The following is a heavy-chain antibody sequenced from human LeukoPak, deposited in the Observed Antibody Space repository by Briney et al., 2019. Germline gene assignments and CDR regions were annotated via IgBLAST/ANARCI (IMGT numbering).Heavy chain of an antibody. CDR2: IKSKADGGTT. CDR1: GFTFSNVW. Sequence: GGSLRLSCAASGFTFSNVWMSWVRQAPGKGLEWGGGIKSKADGGTTDYAAPVKGRFTISRDDSKNTLYLQMNSLKTEDTAVYFCTTPGTYYDILTGYPLTRFWGQGTLVTVSS. J-gene: IGHJ4*02. D-gene: IGHD3-9*01. V-gene: IGHV3-15*01. CDR3: TTPGTYYDILTGYPLTRF.